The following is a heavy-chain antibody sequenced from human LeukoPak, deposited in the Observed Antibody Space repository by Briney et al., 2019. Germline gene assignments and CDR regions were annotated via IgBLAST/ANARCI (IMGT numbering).Heavy chain of an antibody. V-gene: IGHV4-59*01. CDR2: IYYSGST. CDR1: GGSISNYY. D-gene: IGHD4-11*01. CDR3: ARASDRLQPPDY. J-gene: IGHJ4*02. Sequence: PSETLSLTCTVSGGSISNYYWTWIRQPPGKGLEWIGFIYYSGSTNYNPSLKSRVTISVDTSKNQFSLKLSSVTAADTAMYYCARASDRLQPPDYWGQGTLVTVSS.